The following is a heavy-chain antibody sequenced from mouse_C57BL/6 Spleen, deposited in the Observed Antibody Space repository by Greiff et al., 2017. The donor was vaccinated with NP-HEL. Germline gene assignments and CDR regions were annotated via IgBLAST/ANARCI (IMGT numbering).Heavy chain of an antibody. Sequence: EVKLMESGEGLVKPGGSLKLSCAASGFTFSSYAMSWVRQTPEKRLEWVAYISSGGDYIYYADTVKGRFTISRDNARNTLYLQMSSLKSEDTAMYYCTGNYYGSSGAYWGQGTLVTVSA. V-gene: IGHV5-9-1*02. J-gene: IGHJ3*01. D-gene: IGHD1-1*01. CDR3: TGNYYGSSGAY. CDR2: ISSGGDYI. CDR1: GFTFSSYA.